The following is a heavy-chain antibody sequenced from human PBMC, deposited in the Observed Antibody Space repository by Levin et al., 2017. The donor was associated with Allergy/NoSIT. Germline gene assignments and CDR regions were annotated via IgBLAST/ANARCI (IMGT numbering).Heavy chain of an antibody. CDR2: MYYSGSA. V-gene: IGHV4-39*01. Sequence: SETLSLTCTVSGASIRRSSYYWGWIRQPPGTGLEWIGSMYYSGSAYYNPSLKSRVTISVDTSKNQFSLRLSSVTAADTAVYYCARHVGATSYDILTGFDFWGQGNLVTVSS. J-gene: IGHJ4*02. D-gene: IGHD3-9*01. CDR1: GASIRRSSYY. CDR3: ARHVGATSYDILTGFDF.